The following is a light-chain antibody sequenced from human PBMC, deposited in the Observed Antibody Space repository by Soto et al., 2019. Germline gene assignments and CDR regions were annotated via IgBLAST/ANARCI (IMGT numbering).Light chain of an antibody. CDR2: GAS. V-gene: IGKV3-20*01. CDR3: QQYGSSPRT. Sequence: EVGLTQSQGTLSLSPVSRATLSCRASQSVSSSFLAWYQQKPGQAPRLLIYGASSRATGIPDRFSGSGSGTDFTLTISRLEPEDFAVYYCQQYGSSPRTFGQGTKVDI. CDR1: QSVSSSF. J-gene: IGKJ1*01.